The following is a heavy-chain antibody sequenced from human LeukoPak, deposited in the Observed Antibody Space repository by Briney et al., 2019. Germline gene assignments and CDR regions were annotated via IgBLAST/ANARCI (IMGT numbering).Heavy chain of an antibody. D-gene: IGHD3-22*01. CDR2: ISSSSSYI. Sequence: PGGSLRLSCAASGFTFSSYSMNWVRQAPGKGLEWVSSISSSSSYIYYADSVKGRFTISRDNAKNSLYLQMNSLRAEDTAVYYCARGDRSGYSFDYWGQGTLVTVSS. V-gene: IGHV3-21*01. CDR1: GFTFSSYS. J-gene: IGHJ4*02. CDR3: ARGDRSGYSFDY.